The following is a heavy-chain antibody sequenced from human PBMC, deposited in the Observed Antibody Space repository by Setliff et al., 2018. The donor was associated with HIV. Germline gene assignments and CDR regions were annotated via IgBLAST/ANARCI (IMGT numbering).Heavy chain of an antibody. CDR1: GFTVSTNY. CDR3: ARQAYSINMVRGVVSPRFYYYMGV. Sequence: PGESLKISCAVSGFTVSTNYMNWVRQAPGKGLEWVSVLYSGGATDYADSVKGRFTISRDNSKNTLYLQMNGLRAEDTAVYYCARQAYSINMVRGVVSPRFYYYMGVWGKGTTVTVSS. CDR2: LYSGGAT. J-gene: IGHJ6*03. V-gene: IGHV3-66*02. D-gene: IGHD3-10*01.